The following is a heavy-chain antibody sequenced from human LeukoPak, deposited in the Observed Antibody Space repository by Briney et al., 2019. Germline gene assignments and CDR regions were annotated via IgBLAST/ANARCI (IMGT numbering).Heavy chain of an antibody. CDR2: IHSSSGSI. Sequence: EPGGSLRLSCAASGFNFTDYNMNWVRQAPGKGLEWVSSIHSSSGSIYYADSLKGRFTISRDNAKNSLYLQTNSLRAEDTAVYYCARDLAWDAFDIWGQGTMVTVSS. CDR1: GFNFTDYN. CDR3: ARDLAWDAFDI. J-gene: IGHJ3*02. V-gene: IGHV3-21*01.